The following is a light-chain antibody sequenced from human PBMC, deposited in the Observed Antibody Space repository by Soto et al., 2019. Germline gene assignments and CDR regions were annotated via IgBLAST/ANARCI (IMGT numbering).Light chain of an antibody. V-gene: IGLV1-40*01. Sequence: QSVLTQPPSVSGAPGQRDTISCTGSSSNIGAGYDVHWYQQLPGTAPKLLIYGNSNRPSGVPDRLSGSKSGTSASLAITGLQAEDEGDYYFQSYDGSLSVLFGGGTKLTLL. CDR2: GNS. CDR3: QSYDGSLSVL. CDR1: SSNIGAGYD. J-gene: IGLJ2*01.